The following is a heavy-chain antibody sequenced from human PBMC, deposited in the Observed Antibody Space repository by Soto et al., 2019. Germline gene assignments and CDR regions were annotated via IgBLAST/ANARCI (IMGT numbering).Heavy chain of an antibody. J-gene: IGHJ4*02. D-gene: IGHD6-13*01. CDR1: GGSISSYY. Sequence: SETLSLTCTVSGGSISSYYWTWIRQPPGKGLEWIGYIYYSGSTNYTPSLKSRVTISVDTSKIQFSLKLTSVTAADTAVYYCARHKGASSSYPFDYWGQGALVTVSS. CDR3: ARHKGASSSYPFDY. CDR2: IYYSGST. V-gene: IGHV4-59*01.